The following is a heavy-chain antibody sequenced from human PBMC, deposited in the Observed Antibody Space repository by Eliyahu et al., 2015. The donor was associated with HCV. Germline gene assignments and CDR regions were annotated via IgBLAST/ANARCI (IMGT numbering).Heavy chain of an antibody. CDR2: IRSKAYGGTT. V-gene: IGHV3-49*03. D-gene: IGHD3-22*01. CDR3: TRDPHLITMIVVVHAFDI. CDR1: FGDYA. J-gene: IGHJ3*02. Sequence: FGDYAMSWFRQAPGKGLEWVGFIRSKAYGGTTEYAASVKGRFTISRDDSKSIAYLQMNSLKTEDTAVYYCTRDPHLITMIVVVHAFDIWGQGTMVTVSS.